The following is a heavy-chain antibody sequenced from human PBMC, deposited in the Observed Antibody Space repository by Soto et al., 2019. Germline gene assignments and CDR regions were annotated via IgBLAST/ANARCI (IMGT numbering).Heavy chain of an antibody. D-gene: IGHD3-22*01. CDR3: AKEVEAYYYDSSGSPVVDYYYAMDV. V-gene: IGHV3-23*01. CDR2: ISGSGGST. J-gene: IGHJ6*02. Sequence: SGGSLRLTCAASGGSFSSYAMSWVRQAPGKGLEWVSSISGSGGSTYYADSVKGRFTISRDNSKNTLYLQMNSLRAEDTAVYYCAKEVEAYYYDSSGSPVVDYYYAMDVWGLGTTVTVSS. CDR1: GGSFSSYA.